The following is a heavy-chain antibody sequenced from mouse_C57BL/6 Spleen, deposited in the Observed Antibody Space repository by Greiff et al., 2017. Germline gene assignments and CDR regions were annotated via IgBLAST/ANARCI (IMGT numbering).Heavy chain of an antibody. J-gene: IGHJ2*01. D-gene: IGHD2-2*01. CDR1: GYSFTDYN. Sequence: EVKLVESGPELVKPGASVKISCKASGYSFTDYNMNWVKQSNGKSLEWIGVINPNYGTTSYNQKFKGKATLTVDQSSSTAYMQLNSLTSEDSAVYYCAREAVYYGFYYFDYWGQGTTLTVSS. CDR2: INPNYGTT. CDR3: AREAVYYGFYYFDY. V-gene: IGHV1-39*01.